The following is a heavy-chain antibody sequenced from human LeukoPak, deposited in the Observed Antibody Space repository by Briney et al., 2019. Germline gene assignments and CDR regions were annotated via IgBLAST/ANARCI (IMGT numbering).Heavy chain of an antibody. J-gene: IGHJ3*02. CDR1: GDSISSLYWSSISSYY. CDR3: ARQLRIVVAGTAAFDI. V-gene: IGHV4-59*08. D-gene: IGHD6-19*01. CDR2: ISYSGST. Sequence: KTSETLSLTCIVSGDSISSLYWSSISSYYWSWIRQPPGKGLEWIGYISYSGSTNYNSSLKSRVTISVDTSKNQFSLKLSSVAAADTAVYYCARQLRIVVAGTAAFDIWGQGTMVTVSS.